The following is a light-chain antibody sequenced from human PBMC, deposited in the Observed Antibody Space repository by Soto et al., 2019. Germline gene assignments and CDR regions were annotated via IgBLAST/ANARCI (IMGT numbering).Light chain of an antibody. V-gene: IGKV3-20*01. J-gene: IGKJ3*01. CDR1: QSVSSSY. CDR2: GAS. Sequence: EIVLTQSPGTLSLSPGERATLSCRASQSVSSSYLAWYQQKPGQAPRLLIYGASSRATGIPDRFSGSGSGTDFTRTISRMEAEDFAVYYCQQYGSSPFTFGPGTKVDIK. CDR3: QQYGSSPFT.